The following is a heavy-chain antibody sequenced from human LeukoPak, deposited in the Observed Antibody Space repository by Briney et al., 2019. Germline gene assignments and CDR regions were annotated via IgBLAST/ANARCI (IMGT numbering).Heavy chain of an antibody. CDR1: AYSINYYW. Sequence: GEPLKITSPGSAYSINYYWIALVRPSPGKGLELHGIIYPGDSDTRYSPSFQGQITISADKSINTAYLRWSSLKASDTAMYYCARAYYCGGGSCKLEYWGQGPLVTVSS. D-gene: IGHD2-15*01. CDR3: ARAYYCGGGSCKLEY. V-gene: IGHV5-51*01. J-gene: IGHJ4*02. CDR2: IYPGDSDT.